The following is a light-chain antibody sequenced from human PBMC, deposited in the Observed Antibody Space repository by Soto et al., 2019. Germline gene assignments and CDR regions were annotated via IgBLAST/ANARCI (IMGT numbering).Light chain of an antibody. V-gene: IGKV1-16*01. CDR3: QQYNPYSPWT. CDR2: ATS. J-gene: IGKJ1*01. Sequence: DIQMTQSPSSLSASVGDRVTITCRASQSISNYLNWYQQKPGKAPKFLIHATSNLHTGVPSRFSGSGSGTEFTLSISGLQPDDFATYYCQQYNPYSPWTFGQGTKVDIK. CDR1: QSISNY.